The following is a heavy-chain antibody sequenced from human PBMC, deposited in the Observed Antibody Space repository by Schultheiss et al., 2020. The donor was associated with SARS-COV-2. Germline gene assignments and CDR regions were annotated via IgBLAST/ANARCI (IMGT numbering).Heavy chain of an antibody. D-gene: IGHD6-13*01. J-gene: IGHJ5*02. CDR3: AREAAAAAGGWFDP. Sequence: SETLSLTCTVSGGSISNYYWSWIRQPPGKGLEWIGHIYYSGSTNYNPSLKSRVTISVDTSNIQFSLKLSSVTAADTAVYYCAREAAAAAGGWFDPWGQGTLVTVSS. CDR2: IYYSGST. CDR1: GGSISNYY. V-gene: IGHV4-59*12.